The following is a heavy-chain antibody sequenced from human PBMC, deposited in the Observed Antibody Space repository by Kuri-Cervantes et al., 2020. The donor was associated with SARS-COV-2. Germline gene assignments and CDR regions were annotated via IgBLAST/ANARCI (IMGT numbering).Heavy chain of an antibody. D-gene: IGHD4-17*01. V-gene: IGHV3-23*01. CDR1: GFTFSSYA. CDR3: ARVAVTTYYYYYMDV. CDR2: ISGSGGST. J-gene: IGHJ6*03. Sequence: GESLKISCAASGFTFSSYAMSWVRQAPGKGLEWVSAISGSGGSTYYADSVKGRFTISRDNAKNSLYLQMNSLRDEDTAVYYCARVAVTTYYYYYMDVWGKGTTVTVSS.